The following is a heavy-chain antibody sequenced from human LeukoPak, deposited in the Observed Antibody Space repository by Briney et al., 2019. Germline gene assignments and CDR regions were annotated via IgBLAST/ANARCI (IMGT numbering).Heavy chain of an antibody. J-gene: IGHJ4*02. Sequence: GGSLRLSCAASGFTFSTYTMNWVRQAPGKGLEWVSCISSGSSYIHYADSLKGRFTISRDSAKNALYLQMNSLRDEDTAVYYCARAFGLTDYWGQGTLVTVSS. CDR1: GFTFSTYT. D-gene: IGHD3/OR15-3a*01. CDR3: ARAFGLTDY. V-gene: IGHV3-21*01. CDR2: ISSGSSYI.